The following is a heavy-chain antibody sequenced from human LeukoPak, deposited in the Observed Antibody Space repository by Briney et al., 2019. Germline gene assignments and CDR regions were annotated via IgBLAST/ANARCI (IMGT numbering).Heavy chain of an antibody. CDR2: IIPIFGTA. J-gene: IGHJ4*02. D-gene: IGHD6-19*01. Sequence: SVKVSCKASGGTFSSYAISWVRQAPGQGLEWMGGIIPIFGTANYAQKFQGRVTITADESTSTAYMELSSLRSEDTAVYYCARELAVAGHLDYWGQGTLVTVSS. CDR1: GGTFSSYA. CDR3: ARELAVAGHLDY. V-gene: IGHV1-69*13.